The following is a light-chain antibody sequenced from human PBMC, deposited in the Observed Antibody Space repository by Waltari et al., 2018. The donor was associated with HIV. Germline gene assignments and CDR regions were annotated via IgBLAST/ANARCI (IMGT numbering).Light chain of an antibody. V-gene: IGLV1-51*01. J-gene: IGLJ3*02. Sequence: QSVLTQPPSVSAAPGQKVTISCSGSSSNIGRNYVSWYQQLPETTPKLLIYEDDQRPSGIPDRFSASKSGTSATLDITGLQTGDEADYYCGTWDTSLSVGVFGGGTKLTVL. CDR1: SSNIGRNY. CDR3: GTWDTSLSVGV. CDR2: EDD.